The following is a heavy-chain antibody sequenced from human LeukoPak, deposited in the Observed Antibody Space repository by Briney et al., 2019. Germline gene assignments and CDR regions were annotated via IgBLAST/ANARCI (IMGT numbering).Heavy chain of an antibody. CDR1: GYSISSGYY. Sequence: PSETLSLTCAVSGYSISSGYYWGWIRQPPGKGLEWIGSIYHSGSTYYNPSLKSRVTISVDTSKNQFSLKLSSATAADTAVYYCARRIGVVAATGYFDLWGRGTLVTVSS. D-gene: IGHD2-15*01. CDR3: ARRIGVVAATGYFDL. V-gene: IGHV4-38-2*01. CDR2: IYHSGST. J-gene: IGHJ2*01.